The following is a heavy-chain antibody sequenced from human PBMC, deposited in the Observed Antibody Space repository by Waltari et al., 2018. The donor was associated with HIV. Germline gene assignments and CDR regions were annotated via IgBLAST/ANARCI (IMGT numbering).Heavy chain of an antibody. CDR1: GGTFSSYA. D-gene: IGHD1-1*01. V-gene: IGHV1-69*01. Sequence: QVQLVQSGAEVKKPGSSVKVSCKAPGGTFSSYAISWVRPAPGQGLEWMGGIIPIFGTANYAQKFQGRVTITADESTSTAYMELSSLRSEDTAVYYCARWGQLERRGGMDVWGQGTTVTVSS. J-gene: IGHJ6*02. CDR2: IIPIFGTA. CDR3: ARWGQLERRGGMDV.